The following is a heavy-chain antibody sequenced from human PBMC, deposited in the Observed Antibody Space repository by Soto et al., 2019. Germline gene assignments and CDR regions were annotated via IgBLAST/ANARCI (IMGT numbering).Heavy chain of an antibody. CDR3: ARYAGSSGFDF. CDR2: IYYSGRT. J-gene: IGHJ4*02. CDR1: GGSVSSGSYY. D-gene: IGHD6-13*01. V-gene: IGHV4-61*01. Sequence: SETLSLTCTVSGGSVSSGSYYCSWIRQPPGKGLGWIAYIYYSGRTNYNPSLKNRVTILIDTSKIQVSVKLRSVTAADTAVYYCARYAGSSGFDFWGQGTLVIVSS.